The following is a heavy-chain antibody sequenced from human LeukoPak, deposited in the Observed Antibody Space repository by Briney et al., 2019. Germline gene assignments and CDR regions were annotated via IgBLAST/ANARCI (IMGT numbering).Heavy chain of an antibody. CDR2: IIPIFGTA. V-gene: IGHV1-69*13. Sequence: SVKVSCKASGGTFSSYAISWVRQAPGQGLEWMGGIIPIFGTANYAQKFQGRVTITADESTSTAYMELSSLRSEDTAVYYCAIRGYSYGFEIDYWGQGTLVTVSS. CDR1: GGTFSSYA. D-gene: IGHD5-18*01. CDR3: AIRGYSYGFEIDY. J-gene: IGHJ4*02.